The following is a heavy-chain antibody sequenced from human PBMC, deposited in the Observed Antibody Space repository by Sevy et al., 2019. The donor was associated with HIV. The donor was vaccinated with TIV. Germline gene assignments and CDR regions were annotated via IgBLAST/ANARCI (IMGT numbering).Heavy chain of an antibody. D-gene: IGHD3-10*01. V-gene: IGHV4-39*01. CDR2: IYYSGST. CDR1: GGSISSSSYY. J-gene: IGHJ5*02. CDR3: ARHFNKGDYSGSGSYDHVWFDP. Sequence: SETLSLTCTVSGGSISSSSYYWGWIRQPPGKGLEWIGSIYYSGSTYYNPSLESRVTISVGTSKNQFSLKLSSVTAADTAVYYCARHFNKGDYSGSGSYDHVWFDPWGQGTLVTVSS.